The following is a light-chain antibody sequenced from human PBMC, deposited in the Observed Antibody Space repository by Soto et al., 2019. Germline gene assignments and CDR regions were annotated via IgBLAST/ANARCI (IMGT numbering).Light chain of an antibody. CDR2: SAS. J-gene: IGKJ1*01. Sequence: DIQMTQSPSSLSASAGDRVTISCRASRGISGYLAFYQRKPGKLPDLLTSSASTLQSGAPSRFTASGAGTEFAPTISSLQAEDGAIYCCQKYDIGHSGPIGQGTK. V-gene: IGKV1-27*01. CDR1: RGISGY. CDR3: QKYDIGHSGP.